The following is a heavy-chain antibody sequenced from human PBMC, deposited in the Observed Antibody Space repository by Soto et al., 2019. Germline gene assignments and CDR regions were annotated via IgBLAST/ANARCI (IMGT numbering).Heavy chain of an antibody. D-gene: IGHD1-1*01. CDR2: ISGSGGST. Sequence: EVQLLESGGGLVQPGGSLRLSCAASGFTFSSYAMSWVRQAPGKGLEWVSAISGSGGSTYYADYVKGRFTISRDNPKNTLYLQMDSLRAEDTAVYYCAKVGNWNVDYWGQGTLVTVSS. J-gene: IGHJ4*02. CDR3: AKVGNWNVDY. V-gene: IGHV3-23*01. CDR1: GFTFSSYA.